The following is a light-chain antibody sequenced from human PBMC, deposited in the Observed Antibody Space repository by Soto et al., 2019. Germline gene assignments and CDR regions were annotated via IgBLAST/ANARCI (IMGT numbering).Light chain of an antibody. CDR3: QHRSNWSPA. J-gene: IGKJ1*01. V-gene: IGKV3-11*01. CDR2: DAS. Sequence: DIVLTQSPATLSLSPGERATLSCRASQSVSSYLAWYQQKPGQAPRLLIYDASNGATGIPARFSGSGSGTDFTLTISSLEAEDFAVYYCQHRSNWSPAFGQGTKVEIK. CDR1: QSVSSY.